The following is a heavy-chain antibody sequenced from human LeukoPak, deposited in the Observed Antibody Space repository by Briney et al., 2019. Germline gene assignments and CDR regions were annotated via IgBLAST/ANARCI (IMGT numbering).Heavy chain of an antibody. CDR3: ARGKLTVTRTSPRAYSYYGMDV. J-gene: IGHJ6*02. Sequence: SETLSLTCAVYGGSFSGYYWSWIRQPPGKGLEWIGEINHSGSTNYNPSLKSRVTISVDTSKNQFSLKLSSVTAADTAVYYCARGKLTVTRTSPRAYSYYGMDVWGQGTTVTVSS. CDR2: INHSGST. V-gene: IGHV4-34*01. D-gene: IGHD4-17*01. CDR1: GGSFSGYY.